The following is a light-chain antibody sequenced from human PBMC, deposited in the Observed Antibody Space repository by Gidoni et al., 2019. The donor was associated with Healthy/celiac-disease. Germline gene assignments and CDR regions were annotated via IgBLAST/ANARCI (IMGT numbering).Light chain of an antibody. CDR1: QSISSW. Sequence: DIQMTQSPSTLSASVGDRVTITCRASQSISSWLAWYQQKPGKAPKLLIHKASSLESGVPSRFSGSGSGTEFTLTISSLQPDDFATYYCQQYNSYSYTFXXXTKLEIK. V-gene: IGKV1-5*03. CDR3: QQYNSYSYT. J-gene: IGKJ2*01. CDR2: KAS.